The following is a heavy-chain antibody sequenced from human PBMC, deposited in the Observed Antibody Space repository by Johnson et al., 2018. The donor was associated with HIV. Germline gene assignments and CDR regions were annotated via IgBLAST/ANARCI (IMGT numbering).Heavy chain of an antibody. CDR1: GFTFSSYA. CDR3: ATGDGRGAFDI. CDR2: ISYDGSDK. J-gene: IGHJ3*02. Sequence: QVQLVESGGGLVQPGGSLRLSCAASGFTFSSYAMHWVRQAPGKGLEWVAVISYDGSDKYYADSVKGRFTISRDNSKNTLYLQMNSLRGEDTAVYYCATGDGRGAFDIWGQGTMVTVSS. D-gene: IGHD7-27*01. V-gene: IGHV3-30*04.